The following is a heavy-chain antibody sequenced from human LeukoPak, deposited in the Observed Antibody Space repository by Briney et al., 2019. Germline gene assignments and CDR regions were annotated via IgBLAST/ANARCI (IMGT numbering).Heavy chain of an antibody. CDR2: FDPGDGER. Sequence: ASVKVSCKVSGHSLAQLSMHWVRQALGKGPEWIGGFDPGDGERIYEQKFQGRVTMTEDTSTDTAYMKLSNLRSDDTAVYYCAAGPMSGYAPYNWFDPWGQGTLVTVSS. CDR3: AAGPMSGYAPYNWFDP. V-gene: IGHV1-24*01. J-gene: IGHJ5*02. D-gene: IGHD5-12*01. CDR1: GHSLAQLS.